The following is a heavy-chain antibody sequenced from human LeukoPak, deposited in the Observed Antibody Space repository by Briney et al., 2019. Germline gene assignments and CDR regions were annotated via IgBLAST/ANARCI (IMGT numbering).Heavy chain of an antibody. CDR1: GFTFSSYA. Sequence: PGGSLRLSCAASGFTFSSYAMHWVRQAPGKGLEYVSAISSNGGSTSYANSVKGRFTISRDNSKNTLYLQMGSLRAEDMAVYYCVRPTASIGIFDSWGQGTLVTVSS. D-gene: IGHD1-1*01. CDR2: ISSNGGST. V-gene: IGHV3-64*01. J-gene: IGHJ4*02. CDR3: VRPTASIGIFDS.